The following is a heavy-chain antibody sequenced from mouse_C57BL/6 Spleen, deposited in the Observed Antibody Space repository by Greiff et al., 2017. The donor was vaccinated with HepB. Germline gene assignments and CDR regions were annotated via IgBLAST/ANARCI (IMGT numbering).Heavy chain of an antibody. CDR3: ARWGINWPPFAY. Sequence: QVQLQQPGAELVKPGASVKLSCKASGYTFTSYWMHWVKQRPGQGLEWIGMIHPNSGSTNYNEKFKSKATLTVDKSSSTAYMQLSSLTSEDSAVYYCARWGINWPPFAYWGQGTLVTVSA. CDR2: IHPNSGST. V-gene: IGHV1-64*01. CDR1: GYTFTSYW. J-gene: IGHJ3*01. D-gene: IGHD4-1*01.